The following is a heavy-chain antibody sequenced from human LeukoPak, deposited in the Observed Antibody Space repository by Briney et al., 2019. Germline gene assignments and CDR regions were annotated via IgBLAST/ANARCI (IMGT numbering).Heavy chain of an antibody. CDR3: ARDTCSSTSCYLDY. D-gene: IGHD2-2*01. Sequence: SETLSLTCTISGGSISSYYWSWIRQPPGKGLKWIGYIYYSGSTNYNPSLKSRVTISVDTSKNQFSLKLSSVTAADTAVYYCARDTCSSTSCYLDYWGQGTLVTVSS. V-gene: IGHV4-59*01. CDR2: IYYSGST. CDR1: GGSISSYY. J-gene: IGHJ4*02.